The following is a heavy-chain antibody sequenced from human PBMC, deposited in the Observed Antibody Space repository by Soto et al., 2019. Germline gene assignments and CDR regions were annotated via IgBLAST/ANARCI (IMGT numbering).Heavy chain of an antibody. D-gene: IGHD5-18*01. CDR2: IKQDGSEK. V-gene: IGHV3-7*04. CDR1: GFTFSSYW. CDR3: ARGTWIQLWTTTRGAFDI. J-gene: IGHJ3*02. Sequence: HPGGSLRLSCAASGFTFSSYWMSWVRQAPGKGLEWVDNIKQDGSEKYYVDSVKGRFTISRDNAKNSLYLQMNSLRAEDTAVYYCARGTWIQLWTTTRGAFDIWGQGTMVTVSS.